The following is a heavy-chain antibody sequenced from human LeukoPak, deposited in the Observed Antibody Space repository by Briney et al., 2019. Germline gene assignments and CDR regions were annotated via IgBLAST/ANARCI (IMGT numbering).Heavy chain of an antibody. D-gene: IGHD1-26*01. J-gene: IGHJ4*02. CDR1: GFTFDDYA. V-gene: IGHV3-9*03. Sequence: PGRSLRLSCAASGFTFDDYAMHWVRQAPGKGLEWVSGISWNSGSIGYADSVEGRFTISRDNAKNSLYLQMNSLRAEDMALYYCAKDSGGYSTSFDYWGQGTLVTVSS. CDR3: AKDSGGYSTSFDY. CDR2: ISWNSGSI.